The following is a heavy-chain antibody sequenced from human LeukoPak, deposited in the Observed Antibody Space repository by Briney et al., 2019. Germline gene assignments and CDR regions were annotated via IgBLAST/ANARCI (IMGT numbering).Heavy chain of an antibody. V-gene: IGHV3-13*01. CDR3: ARVMAGAYYYYGMDV. CDR2: IGTAGDT. J-gene: IGHJ6*02. D-gene: IGHD6-19*01. CDR1: GFTFSSYD. Sequence: GGSLRLSCAASGFTFSSYDMHWVRQATGKGLEWVSAIGTAGDTYYPGSVKGRFTISRENAKNSLYLQMNSLRAGDTAVYYCARVMAGAYYYYGMDVWGQGTTVTVSS.